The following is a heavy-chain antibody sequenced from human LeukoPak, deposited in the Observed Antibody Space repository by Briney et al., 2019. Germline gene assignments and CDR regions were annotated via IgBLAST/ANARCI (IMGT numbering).Heavy chain of an antibody. D-gene: IGHD3-10*01. CDR3: AKAVRSQGYYFDY. CDR1: GFTFDDYA. J-gene: IGHJ4*02. Sequence: GGSLRLSCAASGFTFDDYAMHWVRQAPGKGLEWVSGISWNRGSIGYADSVKGRFTISRDNAKNSLYLQMNSLRAEDMALYYCAKAVRSQGYYFDYWGQGTLVTVPS. V-gene: IGHV3-9*03. CDR2: ISWNRGSI.